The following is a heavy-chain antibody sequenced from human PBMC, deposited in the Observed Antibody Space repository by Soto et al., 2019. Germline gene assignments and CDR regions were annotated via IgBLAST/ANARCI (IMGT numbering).Heavy chain of an antibody. CDR1: GFTFSSYA. CDR2: ISFSDGGT. Sequence: PGWSLRLSCAASGFTFSSYAMTLVRQAPGKGLEWVSSISFSDGGTYYADSVKGLLTISRDNSNNTLFLQINSLRVEDTAVYYCVKDDRILGRRYFDLWGSGTRVTVSS. D-gene: IGHD2-15*01. CDR3: VKDDRILGRRYFDL. V-gene: IGHV3-23*01. J-gene: IGHJ2*01.